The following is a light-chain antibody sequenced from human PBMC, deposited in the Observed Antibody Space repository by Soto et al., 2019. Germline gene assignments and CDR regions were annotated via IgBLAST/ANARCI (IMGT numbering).Light chain of an antibody. CDR2: DAS. Sequence: EIVLTQSPATLSLSPGERATLSCRASQSVSSYLAWYQQKPGQAPRLLIYDASNRATGIPARFSGSGSGTDFTLTISSLEPVDFAVYCCQQRSNWPPYTFGHGTKLEIK. J-gene: IGKJ2*01. CDR3: QQRSNWPPYT. CDR1: QSVSSY. V-gene: IGKV3-11*01.